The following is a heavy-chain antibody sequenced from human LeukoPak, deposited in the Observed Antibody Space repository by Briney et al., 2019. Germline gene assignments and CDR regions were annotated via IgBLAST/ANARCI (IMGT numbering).Heavy chain of an antibody. CDR1: GFTFSDYW. Sequence: GGSLRLSCAASGFTFSDYWMHWVRQTPGKGLEWVSRINADGGATYADSVLGRFTLSRDNAQSRVYLQMNSLRDEDTAVYFCARFPLTYATAWGQGTLVTVSS. CDR3: ARFPLTYATA. J-gene: IGHJ5*02. D-gene: IGHD2-2*01. V-gene: IGHV3-74*03. CDR2: INADGGAT.